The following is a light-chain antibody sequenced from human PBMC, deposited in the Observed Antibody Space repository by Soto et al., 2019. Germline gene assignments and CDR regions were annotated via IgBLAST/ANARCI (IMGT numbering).Light chain of an antibody. CDR3: QQYGSSPPWTRT. V-gene: IGKV3-20*01. CDR1: QSVSSSY. Sequence: EIVLTQSPGTLSLSPGERATLSCRASQSVSSSYLAWYQQKPGQAPRLLIYGASSRATGIPDRFSGSGSGTDFTLTISRLEPEDFAVYYCQQYGSSPPWTRTFGQGTKVEIK. CDR2: GAS. J-gene: IGKJ1*01.